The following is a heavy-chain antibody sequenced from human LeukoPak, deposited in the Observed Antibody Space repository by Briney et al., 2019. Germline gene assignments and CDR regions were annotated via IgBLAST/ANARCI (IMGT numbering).Heavy chain of an antibody. J-gene: IGHJ6*02. CDR2: INHSGST. Sequence: PSETLSLTCAVYGGSFSGYYWSWIRQPPGKGLEWIGEINHSGSTNYNPSLKSRVTISVDTSKNQFSLKLSSVTAADTAVYYCARDTASTSWKYYGMDVWGQGTTVTVSS. V-gene: IGHV4-34*01. CDR3: ARDTASTSWKYYGMDV. D-gene: IGHD2-2*01. CDR1: GGSFSGYY.